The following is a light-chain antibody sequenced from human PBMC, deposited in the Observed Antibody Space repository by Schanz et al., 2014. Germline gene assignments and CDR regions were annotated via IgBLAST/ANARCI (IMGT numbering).Light chain of an antibody. V-gene: IGKV2D-29*01. CDR2: EVS. CDR3: MQSLHFTT. Sequence: DIVMTQTPLSLSVTPGQPASISCKSTQSLLHSDGKTYLCWYLQKPGQPPQLLMSEVSNRFSGVPDRFSGSGSGTDFTLKISRVEAEDVGVYYFMQSLHFTTFGGGTKVEIK. J-gene: IGKJ4*01. CDR1: QSLLHSDGKTY.